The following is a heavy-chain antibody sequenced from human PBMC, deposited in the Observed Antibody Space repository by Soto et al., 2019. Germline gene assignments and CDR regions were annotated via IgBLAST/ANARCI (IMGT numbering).Heavy chain of an antibody. J-gene: IGHJ4*02. V-gene: IGHV4-30-4*01. CDR2: IYYSGST. D-gene: IGHD1-20*01. CDR1: GGSISSGDYY. CDR3: ARVGGNNWNDVEYFDY. Sequence: QVQLQESGPGLVKPSQTLSLTCTVSGGSISSGDYYWSWIRQPPGKGLEWIGYIYYSGSTYYNPSLQSRVTISVDTSKNQFSLKLSSVTAADTAVYYCARVGGNNWNDVEYFDYWGQGTLVTVSS.